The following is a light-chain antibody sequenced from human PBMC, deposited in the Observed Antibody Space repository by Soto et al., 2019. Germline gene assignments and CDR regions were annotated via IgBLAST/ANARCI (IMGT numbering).Light chain of an antibody. CDR2: AAS. J-gene: IGKJ1*01. CDR3: QQSYSTPWT. Sequence: DVQMTQSPSSLSASVVDRFTITFLTSQTISSYLNWYQQKPGKAPKLLIYAASSLQSGVPSRFSGSGSGTDLTLTISSLQPEDFATYYCQQSYSTPWTFGQGTKVDI. V-gene: IGKV1-39*01. CDR1: QTISSY.